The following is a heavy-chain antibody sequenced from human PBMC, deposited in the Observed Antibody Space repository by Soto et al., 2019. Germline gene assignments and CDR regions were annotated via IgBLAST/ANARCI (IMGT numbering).Heavy chain of an antibody. D-gene: IGHD6-6*01. J-gene: IGHJ6*02. CDR1: GGSISSGGYY. V-gene: IGHV4-31*03. Sequence: ASETLSLTCTVSGGSISSGGYYWSWIRQHPGKGLEWIGYIYYSGSTYYNPSLKSRVTISVDTSKNQFSLKLSSVTAADTAVYYCARDAARDYYYYGMDVWGQGTTVTVSS. CDR3: ARDAARDYYYYGMDV. CDR2: IYYSGST.